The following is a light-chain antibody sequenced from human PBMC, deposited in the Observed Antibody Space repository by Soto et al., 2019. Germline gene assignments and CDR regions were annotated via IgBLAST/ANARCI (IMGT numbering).Light chain of an antibody. CDR2: EVT. CDR3: SSKTSSSSPFV. Sequence: SALTQPASVSGSPGQSITISCTGTSSNVGNYNLVSWYQQHPGKAPKLMIYEVTKRPSGVSSRFSGSKSGNMASLTISGLQADDEGDYYCSSKTSSSSPFVFGTGTKVTVL. V-gene: IGLV2-14*02. CDR1: SSNVGNYNL. J-gene: IGLJ1*01.